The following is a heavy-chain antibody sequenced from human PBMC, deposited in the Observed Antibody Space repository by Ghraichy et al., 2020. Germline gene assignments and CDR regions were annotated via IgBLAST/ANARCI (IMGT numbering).Heavy chain of an antibody. CDR3: ARLSRTVTTGYYGMDV. CDR2: IYPGDSDT. CDR1: GYSFTSYW. Sequence: GESLNISCKGSGYSFTSYWIGWVRQMPGKGLEWMGIIYPGDSDTRYSPSFQGQVTISADKSISTAYLQWSSLKASDTAMYYCARLSRTVTTGYYGMDVWGQGTTVTVSS. J-gene: IGHJ6*02. D-gene: IGHD4-17*01. V-gene: IGHV5-51*01.